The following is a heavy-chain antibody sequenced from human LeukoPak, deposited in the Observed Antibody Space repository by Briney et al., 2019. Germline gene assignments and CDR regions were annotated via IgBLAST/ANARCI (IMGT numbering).Heavy chain of an antibody. CDR1: GYTFTSYY. CDR3: ARDSSEFRSLIFH. Sequence: ASVKVSCKASGYTFTSYYMHWVRQAPGQGLEWMGIINPSGGSTSCAQKFQGRVTITADESTSTAYMELSSLRSEDTAVYYCARDSSEFRSLIFHWGQGTLVTVSS. D-gene: IGHD3-9*01. CDR2: INPSGGST. V-gene: IGHV1-46*01. J-gene: IGHJ1*01.